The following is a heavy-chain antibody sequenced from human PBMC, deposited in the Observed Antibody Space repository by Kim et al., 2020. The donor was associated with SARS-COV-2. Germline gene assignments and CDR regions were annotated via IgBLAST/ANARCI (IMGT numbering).Heavy chain of an antibody. CDR1: GVSITSHY. V-gene: IGHV4-59*11. J-gene: IGHJ4*02. CDR3: AREGYFDGGSFFFDS. Sequence: SETLSFTCTVSGVSITSHYWTWIRQPPGKGLEWIGFVYHSGSTNYNPSLKSRVTMSVETSKNQFSLQLTSMTAADTAIYYCAREGYFDGGSFFFDSWGQGTLVTVSS. D-gene: IGHD2-15*01. CDR2: VYHSGST.